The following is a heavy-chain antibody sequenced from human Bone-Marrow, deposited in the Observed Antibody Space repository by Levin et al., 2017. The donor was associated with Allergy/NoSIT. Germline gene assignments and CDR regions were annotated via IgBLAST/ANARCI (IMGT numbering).Heavy chain of an antibody. D-gene: IGHD3-22*01. J-gene: IGHJ3*02. Sequence: KISCKASGGTFSSYAISWVRQAPGQGLEWMGGIIPIFGTANYAQKFQGRVTITADESTSTAYMELSSLRSEDTAVYYCATRGPYYYDSSGYLEAFDIWGQGTMVTVSS. CDR3: ATRGPYYYDSSGYLEAFDI. CDR1: GGTFSSYA. V-gene: IGHV1-69*01. CDR2: IIPIFGTA.